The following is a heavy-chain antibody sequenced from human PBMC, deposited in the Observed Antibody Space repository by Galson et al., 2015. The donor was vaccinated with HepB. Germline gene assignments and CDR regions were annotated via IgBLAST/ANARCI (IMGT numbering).Heavy chain of an antibody. V-gene: IGHV1-18*04. CDR2: ISAYNGNT. Sequence: SVKVSCKASGYTFTSYYMHWVRQAPGQGLEWMGWISAYNGNTNYAQKLQGRVTMTTDTSTSTAYMELRSLRSDDTAVYYCARDLDGSYPDYWDQGTLVTVSS. D-gene: IGHD1-26*01. CDR1: GYTFTSYY. J-gene: IGHJ4*02. CDR3: ARDLDGSYPDY.